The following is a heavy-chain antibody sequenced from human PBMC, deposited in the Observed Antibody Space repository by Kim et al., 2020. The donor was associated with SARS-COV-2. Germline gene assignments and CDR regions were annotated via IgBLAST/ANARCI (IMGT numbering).Heavy chain of an antibody. V-gene: IGHV3-48*04. D-gene: IGHD6-19*01. J-gene: IGHJ4*02. Sequence: IYDPDSVKGRFTISRDNAKYSLFRQMNSLRAEDTAVYYCAREQWRHFDYWGQGTLVTVSS. CDR3: AREQWRHFDY. CDR2: I.